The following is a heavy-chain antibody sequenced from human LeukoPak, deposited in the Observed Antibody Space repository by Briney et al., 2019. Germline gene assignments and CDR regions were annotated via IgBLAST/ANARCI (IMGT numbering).Heavy chain of an antibody. D-gene: IGHD3-16*01. CDR3: ARGPSLYARRSCYFDY. J-gene: IGHJ4*02. V-gene: IGHV1-8*01. CDR2: MNPNSGNT. Sequence: ASVKVSCKASGYTFTSYDINWVRQATGQGLEWMGWMNPNSGNTGYAQKFQGRVTMTRNTSISTAYMELSSLRSEDTAVYYCARGPSLYARRSCYFDYWGQGTLVTVSS. CDR1: GYTFTSYD.